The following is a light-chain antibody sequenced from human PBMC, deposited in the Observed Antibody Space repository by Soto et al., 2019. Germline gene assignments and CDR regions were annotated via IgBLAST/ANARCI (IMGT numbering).Light chain of an antibody. Sequence: EIVMTQSPATLSVPPGERATLSCRASQSVNSNFAWYQQRPGQAPRLLFYGASIRATAVQARFTASGSGTEFTLTIRSLQSEDFAVYYCKQYNTWPRTFGQGTKVDIK. CDR1: QSVNSN. J-gene: IGKJ1*01. V-gene: IGKV3-15*01. CDR2: GAS. CDR3: KQYNTWPRT.